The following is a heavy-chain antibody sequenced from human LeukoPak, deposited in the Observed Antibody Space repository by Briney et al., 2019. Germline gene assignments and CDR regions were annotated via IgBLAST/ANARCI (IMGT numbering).Heavy chain of an antibody. CDR3: ASGGSYSFSGVDYFDY. V-gene: IGHV1-2*06. CDR1: GYTFTVYY. CDR2: INPNSGGT. D-gene: IGHD1-26*01. J-gene: IGHJ4*02. Sequence: ASVKVSCTASGYTFTVYYMHWVRQAPGQGLEWMGRINPNSGGTNFAQNFQGRVTMTRDTSISTVYMELSRLRSDDTAVYYCASGGSYSFSGVDYFDYWGQGTLVTVSS.